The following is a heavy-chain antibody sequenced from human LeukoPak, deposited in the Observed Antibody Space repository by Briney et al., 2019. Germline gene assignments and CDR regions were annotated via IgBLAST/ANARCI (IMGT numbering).Heavy chain of an antibody. V-gene: IGHV4-59*01. D-gene: IGHD6-13*01. Sequence: SETLSLTCTVSGGSISSYYWSWIRQPPGKGLEWIGYIYYSGSTNYNPSLKSRVTISVDTSKNQFSLKLSSVTAADTAVYYCARATGYSSRQGEFDYWGQGTLVTVSS. CDR1: GGSISSYY. J-gene: IGHJ4*02. CDR2: IYYSGST. CDR3: ARATGYSSRQGEFDY.